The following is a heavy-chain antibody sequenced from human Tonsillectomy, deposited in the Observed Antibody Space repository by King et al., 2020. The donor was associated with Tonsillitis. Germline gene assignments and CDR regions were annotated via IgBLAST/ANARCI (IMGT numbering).Heavy chain of an antibody. CDR2: IYYSSST. D-gene: IGHD1-1*01. CDR3: ARSGILDGPPDY. CDR1: GGSISNYY. V-gene: IGHV4-59*01. Sequence: VQLQESGPRLVKPSETLSLTCTVSGGSISNYYWNWIRQPPGKVLEWIGYIYYSSSTNYNPSLKSRVTISVDTSKKQFSLKLISVTTADTAVYYCARSGILDGPPDYWGQGTLVTVSS. J-gene: IGHJ4*02.